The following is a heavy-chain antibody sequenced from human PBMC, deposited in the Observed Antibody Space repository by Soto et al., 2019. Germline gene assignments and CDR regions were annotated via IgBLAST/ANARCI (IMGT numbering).Heavy chain of an antibody. CDR1: GGSISSGDYY. CDR3: ARDGHSGYDYFDY. V-gene: IGHV4-30-4*01. J-gene: IGHJ4*02. CDR2: IYYSGST. D-gene: IGHD5-12*01. Sequence: PSETLSLTCTVSGGSISSGDYYWSWIRQPPGKGLEWIGYIYYSGSTYYNPSLKSRVTISVDTSKNQFSLKLSSVTAADTAVYYCARDGHSGYDYFDYWGQGTLVTGSS.